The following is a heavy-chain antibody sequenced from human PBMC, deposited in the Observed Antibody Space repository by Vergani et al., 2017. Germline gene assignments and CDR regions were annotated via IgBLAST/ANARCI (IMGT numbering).Heavy chain of an antibody. CDR1: GYTFTSYG. Sequence: QAQLAQSGAEVKKPGASVKVSCKASGYTFTSYGLSWVRQAPGQGLEWMGWISTYNGDTNYAQKFQGRVTMTTDTSTSTAYMELGSLGSDDTAVYYCARDNNGRADYWGQGALVTVSS. D-gene: IGHD1-14*01. CDR3: ARDNNGRADY. V-gene: IGHV1-18*04. CDR2: ISTYNGDT. J-gene: IGHJ4*02.